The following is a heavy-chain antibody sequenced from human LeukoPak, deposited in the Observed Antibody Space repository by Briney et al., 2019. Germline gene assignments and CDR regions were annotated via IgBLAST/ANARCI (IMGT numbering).Heavy chain of an antibody. V-gene: IGHV3-30-3*01. D-gene: IGHD3-22*01. CDR1: GFTFSSYA. Sequence: PGRSLRLSCAASGFTFSSYAMHWVRQAPGKGLEWVAVISYDGSNKYYADSVKGRFTISRDNSKNTLYLQMNSLRAEDTAVYYCARDKHRRNAYDSSGYYYGPVDYWGQGTLVTVSS. CDR3: ARDKHRRNAYDSSGYYYGPVDY. J-gene: IGHJ4*02. CDR2: ISYDGSNK.